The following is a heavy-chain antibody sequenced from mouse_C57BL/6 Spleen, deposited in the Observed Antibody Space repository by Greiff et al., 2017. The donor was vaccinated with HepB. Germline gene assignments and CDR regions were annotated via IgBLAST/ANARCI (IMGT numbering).Heavy chain of an antibody. CDR1: GYSITSDY. J-gene: IGHJ1*03. V-gene: IGHV3-8*01. CDR2: ISYSGST. CDR3: ARYSLYYYGSSYGYFDV. Sequence: EVKLEESGPGLAKPSQTLSLTCSVTGYSITSDYWNWIRKFPGNKLEYMGYISYSGSTYYNPSLKSRISITRDTSKNQYYLQLNSVTTEDTATYYCARYSLYYYGSSYGYFDVWGTGTTVTVSS. D-gene: IGHD1-1*01.